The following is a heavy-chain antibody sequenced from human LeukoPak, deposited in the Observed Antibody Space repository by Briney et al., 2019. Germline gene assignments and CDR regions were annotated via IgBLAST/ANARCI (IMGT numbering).Heavy chain of an antibody. CDR1: GVAISSRSYY. CDR2: IYYSGST. J-gene: IGHJ3*02. D-gene: IGHD4-17*01. CDR3: ARHLNAYGDYRLWAFDI. V-gene: IGHV4-39*01. Sequence: PSETLSLTCTVSGVAISSRSYYWGWIRPPPGKGLEWIGSIYYSGSTYYTPSLTSRVTISVDTSKNQFSLKLSSVTAADTAVYYCARHLNAYGDYRLWAFDIWGQGTMVTVSS.